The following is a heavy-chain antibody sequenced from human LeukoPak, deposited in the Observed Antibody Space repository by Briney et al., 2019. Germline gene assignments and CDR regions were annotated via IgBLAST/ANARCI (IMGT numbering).Heavy chain of an antibody. CDR2: INPNSGGT. J-gene: IGHJ3*02. CDR1: GYTFTGYY. D-gene: IGHD1-1*01. Sequence: ASVKVSCKASGYTFTGYYMHWVRQAAGQGPEWMGWINPNSGGTNYAQKFQGRVTMTRDTSISTAYMELSRLRSDDTAVYYCARTWKKSDAFDIWGQGTMVTVSS. V-gene: IGHV1-2*02. CDR3: ARTWKKSDAFDI.